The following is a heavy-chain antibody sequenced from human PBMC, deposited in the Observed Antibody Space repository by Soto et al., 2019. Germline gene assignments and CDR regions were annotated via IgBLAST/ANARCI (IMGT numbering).Heavy chain of an antibody. CDR3: ARFTVGPTAYGMDV. J-gene: IGHJ6*02. CDR1: GFSLSARGEA. Sequence: SGPPGEPTETLTLTYTFSGFSLSARGEAVGWIRQPPGKALEWLAIIYWDDDKHYSPSLRTTFSITKDTSKNQVVLTMTNMDPVDTATYYCARFTVGPTAYGMDVWGQGTTVTVSS. CDR2: IYWDDDK. V-gene: IGHV2-5*02. D-gene: IGHD1-26*01.